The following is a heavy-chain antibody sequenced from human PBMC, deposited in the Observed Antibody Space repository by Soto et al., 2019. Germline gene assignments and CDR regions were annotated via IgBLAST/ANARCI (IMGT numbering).Heavy chain of an antibody. J-gene: IGHJ4*02. CDR1: GGTFSSYA. CDR3: ASVYYDFWSGYPPNFDY. D-gene: IGHD3-3*01. V-gene: IGHV1-69*13. CDR2: IIPIFGTA. Sequence: ASVKVSCKASGGTFSSYAISWVQQAPGQGLEWMGGIIPIFGTANYAQKFQGRVTITADESTSTAYMELSSLRSEDTAVYYCASVYYDFWSGYPPNFDYWGQGTLVTVSS.